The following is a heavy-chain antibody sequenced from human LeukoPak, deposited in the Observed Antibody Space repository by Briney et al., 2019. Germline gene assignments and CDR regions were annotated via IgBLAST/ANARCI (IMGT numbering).Heavy chain of an antibody. CDR3: ARGGYYGLGNXFRFDP. CDR1: GGSISSYY. Sequence: SETLSLTCTVSGGSISSYYWSWIRQPPGRGLEWIGYIYYSGSTYYNPSLKSRVTISVDTSKNQFSLKLSSVTAADTAVYFCARGGYYGLGNXFRFDPXXXGTLVTVSS. V-gene: IGHV4-59*01. D-gene: IGHD3-10*01. CDR2: IYYSGST. J-gene: IGHJ5*02.